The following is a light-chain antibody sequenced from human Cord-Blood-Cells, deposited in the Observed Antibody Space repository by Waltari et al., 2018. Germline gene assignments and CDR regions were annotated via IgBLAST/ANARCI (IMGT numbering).Light chain of an antibody. Sequence: QSALTQPRPVCGSPRQSVTISCAGTSSDVGAYNYVSCYQQHPGTAPKLMIYDASTRPSGLPDRFAGSNTVNTTSLTISGLQAEDEADYYCCSYAGSYTVVFGGGTKLTGL. J-gene: IGLJ2*01. CDR3: CSYAGSYTVV. CDR1: SSDVGAYNY. V-gene: IGLV2-11*01. CDR2: DAS.